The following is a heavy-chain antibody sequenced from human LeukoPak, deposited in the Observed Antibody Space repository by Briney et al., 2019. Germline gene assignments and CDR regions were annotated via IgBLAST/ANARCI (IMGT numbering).Heavy chain of an antibody. CDR2: IYHSGST. CDR3: ARDIVGATLGYYFDY. CDR1: GGSISSSSYY. J-gene: IGHJ4*02. D-gene: IGHD1-26*01. Sequence: PSETLSLTCTVSGGSISSSSYYWGWIRQPPGKGLEWIGSIYHSGSTYYNPSLKSRVTISVDTSKNQFSLKLSSVTAADTAVYYCARDIVGATLGYYFDYWGQGTLVTVSS. V-gene: IGHV4-39*07.